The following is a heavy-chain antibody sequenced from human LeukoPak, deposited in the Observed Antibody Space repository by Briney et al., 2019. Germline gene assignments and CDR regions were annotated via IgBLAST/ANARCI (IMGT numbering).Heavy chain of an antibody. J-gene: IGHJ4*02. Sequence: GGSLRLSCAASGFTFSDYYMSWIRQAPGKGLEWVSSISSSSSYIYYADSVKGRFTISRDNAKNSLYLQMNSLRAEDTAVYYCANVVVGATRGAGNYWGQGTLVTVSS. D-gene: IGHD1-26*01. CDR1: GFTFSDYY. CDR3: ANVVVGATRGAGNY. CDR2: ISSSSSYI. V-gene: IGHV3-11*06.